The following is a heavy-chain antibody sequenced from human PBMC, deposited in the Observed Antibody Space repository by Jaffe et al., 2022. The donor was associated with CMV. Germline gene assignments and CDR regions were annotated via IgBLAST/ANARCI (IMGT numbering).Heavy chain of an antibody. CDR1: GGSISSYY. V-gene: IGHV4-59*01. CDR2: IYYSGST. J-gene: IGHJ4*02. CDR3: ARVSYYYDSSGYPAWLNYFDY. D-gene: IGHD3-22*01. Sequence: QVQLQESGPGLVKPSETLSLTCTVSGGSISSYYWSWIRQPPGKGLEWIGYIYYSGSTNYNPSLKSRVTISVDTSKNQFSLKLSSVTAADTAVYYCARVSYYYDSSGYPAWLNYFDYWGQGTLVTVSS.